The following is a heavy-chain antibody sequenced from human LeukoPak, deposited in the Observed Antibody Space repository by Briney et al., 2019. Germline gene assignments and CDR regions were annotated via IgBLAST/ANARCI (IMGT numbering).Heavy chain of an antibody. J-gene: IGHJ5*02. Sequence: SGTLSLTCTVSGGSISSYYWSWIRQPPGKGLEWIGYIYYSGSTNYNPSLKSRVTISVDTSKNQFSLKLSSVTAADTAVYYCARDARYQLLSWAFDPWGQGTLVTVSS. CDR1: GGSISSYY. CDR3: ARDARYQLLSWAFDP. D-gene: IGHD2-2*01. CDR2: IYYSGST. V-gene: IGHV4-59*01.